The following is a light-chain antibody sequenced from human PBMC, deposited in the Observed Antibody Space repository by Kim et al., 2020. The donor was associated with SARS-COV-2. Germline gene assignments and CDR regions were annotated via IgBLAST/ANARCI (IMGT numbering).Light chain of an antibody. V-gene: IGLV3-21*04. CDR1: NMGSKS. CDR3: QVWDSSSDHRV. J-gene: IGLJ3*02. Sequence: APGKTARITCGGNNMGSKSVHWYQQKPGQATVLVIYYDSDRPSGILERFSGSNAGNTATLTISRVEAGDEADYYCQVWDSSSDHRVFGGGTQLTVL. CDR2: YDS.